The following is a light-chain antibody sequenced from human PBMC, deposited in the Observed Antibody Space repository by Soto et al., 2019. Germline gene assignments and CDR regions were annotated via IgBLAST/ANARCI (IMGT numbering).Light chain of an antibody. J-gene: IGKJ2*01. CDR1: QSISNN. V-gene: IGKV3-15*01. Sequence: LVMTQSPATLSVSPGERATLSCRASQSISNNLAWYQQKPGQAPTLLIYDASTRVTGVPARFSGSGSVTDFTLTISSLQSEDFAVYYCQHHNNWPPYTFGQGTKLEMK. CDR2: DAS. CDR3: QHHNNWPPYT.